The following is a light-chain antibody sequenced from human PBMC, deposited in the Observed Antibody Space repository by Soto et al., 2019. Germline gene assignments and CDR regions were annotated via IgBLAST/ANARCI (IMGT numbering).Light chain of an antibody. CDR3: CSYAGSSSFYV. J-gene: IGLJ1*01. Sequence: QSVLTQPASVSGSPGQSIAISCTGTSSDVGNYNLVSWYQQHPDKAPKFMIYEVNKRPSGVSNRFSGSKPGNTASLTISGLQAEDEADYYCCSYAGSSSFYVFGTGTKVTVL. CDR2: EVN. CDR1: SSDVGNYNL. V-gene: IGLV2-23*02.